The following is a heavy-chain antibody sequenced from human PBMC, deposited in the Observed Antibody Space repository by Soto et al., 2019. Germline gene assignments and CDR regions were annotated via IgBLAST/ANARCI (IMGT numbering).Heavy chain of an antibody. J-gene: IGHJ4*02. D-gene: IGHD5-18*01. V-gene: IGHV4-34*01. CDR1: GGSFSGYY. CDR2: INHSGST. Sequence: LSLTCAVYGGSFSGYYWSWIRQPPGKGLEWIGEINHSGSTNYNPSLKSRVTISVDTSKNQFSLKLSSVTAADTAVYYCAREWWGYSYVYFDYWGQGTLVTVSS. CDR3: AREWWGYSYVYFDY.